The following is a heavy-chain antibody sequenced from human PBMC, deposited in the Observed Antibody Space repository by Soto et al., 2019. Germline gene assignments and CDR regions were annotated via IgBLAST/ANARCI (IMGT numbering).Heavy chain of an antibody. CDR3: ASRKNGGAVAGYYYYYGMDV. CDR1: GFTFSSYA. Sequence: GGSLRLSCAASGFTFSSYAMHWVRQAPGKGLEWVAVISYDGSNKYYADSVKGRFTISRDNSKNTLYLQMNSLRAEDTAVYYCASRKNGGAVAGYYYYYGMDVWGQGTTVTVSS. D-gene: IGHD6-19*01. V-gene: IGHV3-30-3*01. CDR2: ISYDGSNK. J-gene: IGHJ6*02.